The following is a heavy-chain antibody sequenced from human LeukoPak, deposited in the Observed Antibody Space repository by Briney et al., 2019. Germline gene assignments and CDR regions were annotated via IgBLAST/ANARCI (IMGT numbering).Heavy chain of an antibody. J-gene: IGHJ4*02. V-gene: IGHV3-9*03. Sequence: QTGGSLRLSCAASGFTFDDYAMHWVRQAPGKGLEWVSGISWNSGSIGYADSVKGRFTISRDNAKNSLYLQMNSPRAEDMALYYCAKGHSSGFFDYWGQGTLVTVSS. CDR2: ISWNSGSI. D-gene: IGHD3-22*01. CDR3: AKGHSSGFFDY. CDR1: GFTFDDYA.